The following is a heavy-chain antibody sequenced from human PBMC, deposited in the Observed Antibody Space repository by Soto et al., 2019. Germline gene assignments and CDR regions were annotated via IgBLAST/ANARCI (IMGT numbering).Heavy chain of an antibody. CDR3: ARARCSSTRCSAYYYYSYGMDV. CDR2: ISAYNGNT. D-gene: IGHD2-2*01. Sequence: ASVKVSCKASGYTFTSYGISWVRQAPGQGLEWMGWISAYNGNTNYAQKLQGRVTMTTDTSTSTAYMELRSLRSDDTAVYYCARARCSSTRCSAYYYYSYGMDVWGQGTTVTVSS. V-gene: IGHV1-18*04. J-gene: IGHJ6*02. CDR1: GYTFTSYG.